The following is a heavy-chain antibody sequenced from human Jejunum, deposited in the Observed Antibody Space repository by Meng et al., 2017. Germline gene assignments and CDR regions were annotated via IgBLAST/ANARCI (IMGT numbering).Heavy chain of an antibody. CDR2: IYYSGST. J-gene: IGHJ4*02. D-gene: IGHD1-26*01. Sequence: QVQLQESGPGLVRHSETLSLTCTVSGDSVSSDNYYWSWIRQPPGKGLEWIGYIYYSGSTDHNPSLKSRVTMSVDTSRNQFSLNLSSVTAADTAVYYCARVILYSGSYYFDSWGQGTLVTVSS. V-gene: IGHV4-61*01. CDR1: GDSVSSDNYY. CDR3: ARVILYSGSYYFDS.